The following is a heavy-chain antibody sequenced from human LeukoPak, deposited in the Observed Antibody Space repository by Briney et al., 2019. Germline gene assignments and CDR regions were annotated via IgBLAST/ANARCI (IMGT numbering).Heavy chain of an antibody. CDR3: AREGYSNPFDY. CDR2: ISSSGSTI. D-gene: IGHD6-13*01. CDR1: GFTLSDYY. V-gene: IGHV3-11*01. J-gene: IGHJ4*02. Sequence: SGGSLRLSCAASGFTLSDYYMSWIGQAPGKGLEWVSYISSSGSTIYYADSVKGRFTISRVNAKNSLYLQMNSLRAEDTAVYYCAREGYSNPFDYWGQGTLVTVSS.